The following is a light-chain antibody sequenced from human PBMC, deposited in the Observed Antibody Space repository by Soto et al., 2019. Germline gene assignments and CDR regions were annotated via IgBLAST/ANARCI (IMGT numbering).Light chain of an antibody. CDR1: SANIGSNT. V-gene: IGLV1-44*01. CDR3: AAWEDSLNVLV. Sequence: QSVLTQPPSSSGTPGQRVTISCSGSSANIGSNTVNWYQQLPGTAPKLLIYSNNQRPAGVPDRFSGSKSGTSASLAISGLQSEDEADYYCAAWEDSLNVLVFGVGTKLTVL. CDR2: SNN. J-gene: IGLJ2*01.